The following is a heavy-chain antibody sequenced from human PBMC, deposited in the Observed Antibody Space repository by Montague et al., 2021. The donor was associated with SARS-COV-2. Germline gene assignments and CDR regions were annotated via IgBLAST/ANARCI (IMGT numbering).Heavy chain of an antibody. D-gene: IGHD3-10*01. CDR3: AATDYFCSGKYDF. CDR2: ILYNDKT. CDR1: GHSINTSPYY. V-gene: IGHV4-39*07. Sequence: SETLSLTCSVSGHSINTSPYYWAWLRQPPGKALEWIGSILYNDKTYYNPFLQSRVKMSVDTSKNQFSLSLTSVTAADTAAYYCAATDYFCSGKYDFWGQGTRVTVSS. J-gene: IGHJ4*02.